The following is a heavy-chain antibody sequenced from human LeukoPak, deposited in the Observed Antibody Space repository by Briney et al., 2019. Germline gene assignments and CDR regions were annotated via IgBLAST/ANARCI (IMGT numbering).Heavy chain of an antibody. CDR2: IIPIFGTA. Sequence: GASVKVSCKASGYTFINYGISWVRQAPGQGPEWMGGIIPIFGTANYAQKFQGRVTITADESTSTAYMELSSPRSEDTAVYYCARSPPSGSYGLNWGQGTLVTVSS. CDR3: ARSPPSGSYGLN. V-gene: IGHV1-69*13. J-gene: IGHJ4*02. CDR1: GYTFINYG. D-gene: IGHD1-26*01.